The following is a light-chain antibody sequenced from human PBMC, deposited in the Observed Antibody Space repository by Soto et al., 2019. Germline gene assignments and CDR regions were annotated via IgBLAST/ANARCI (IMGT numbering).Light chain of an antibody. V-gene: IGLV2-8*01. CDR2: EVN. CDR1: SSDVGAYNF. CDR3: KSYAGSNTYV. Sequence: QSVLTQPPSASGSPGQSVTISCTGTSSDVGAYNFVSWYQQHPGKAPKLLIHEVNRRPSGVPDRFSASKSGNTATLTVSGLQAADEADYFCKSYAGSNTYVFGSGTKVTVL. J-gene: IGLJ1*01.